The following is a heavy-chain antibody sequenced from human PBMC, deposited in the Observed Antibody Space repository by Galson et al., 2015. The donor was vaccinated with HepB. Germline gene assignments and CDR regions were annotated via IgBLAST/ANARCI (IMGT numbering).Heavy chain of an antibody. D-gene: IGHD5-12*01. Sequence: SLRLSCAASTFIFSTYSMNLVRQARGKGLEWVSYISSSSTTIYYAASVKGRLIISRDNAKNSLYQQKNSLRAEDTAVYYCVLLRGYDLKPLDYWGQGTLVTVSS. CDR2: ISSSSTTI. V-gene: IGHV3-48*04. J-gene: IGHJ4*02. CDR3: VLLRGYDLKPLDY. CDR1: TFIFSTYS.